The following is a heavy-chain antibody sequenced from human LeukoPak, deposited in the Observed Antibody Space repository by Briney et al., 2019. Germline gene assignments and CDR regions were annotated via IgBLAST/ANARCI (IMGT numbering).Heavy chain of an antibody. J-gene: IGHJ5*02. Sequence: GGSLKISCKGFGNSFTNYWIGWVRQMPGKGLEWMGIIYPGGSVIHYSPSFHGQVTISADTSISTAYLQWTGLKASDSAMYYCACRRYSDTWSDPWGQGTLVTVSS. CDR2: IYPGGSVI. CDR3: ACRRYSDTWSDP. V-gene: IGHV5-51*01. D-gene: IGHD6-13*01. CDR1: GNSFTNYW.